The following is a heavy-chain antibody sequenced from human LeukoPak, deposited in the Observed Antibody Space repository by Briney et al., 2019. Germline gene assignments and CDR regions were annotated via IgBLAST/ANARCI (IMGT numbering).Heavy chain of an antibody. Sequence: SETLSLTCTVSGGSISSSSYYWGWIRQPPGKGLEWSGEINHSGSTNYNPSLKSRVTISVDTSKNQFSLKLSSVTAADTAVYYCARRGSDGGFLLYYGSGSYSPDYYYMDVWGKGTTVTISS. J-gene: IGHJ6*03. CDR2: INHSGST. CDR1: GGSISSSSYY. CDR3: ARRGSDGGFLLYYGSGSYSPDYYYMDV. D-gene: IGHD3-10*01. V-gene: IGHV4-39*07.